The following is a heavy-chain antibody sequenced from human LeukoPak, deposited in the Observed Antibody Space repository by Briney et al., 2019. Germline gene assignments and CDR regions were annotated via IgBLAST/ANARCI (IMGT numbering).Heavy chain of an antibody. Sequence: SETLSLTCIVSGGSISSYYWSWIRQPPGEGLEWIGYIYYSGSTNYNPSLKSRVTISVDTSKNQFSLKLSSVTAANTAVYYCARDASGALAYNWFDPWGQGTLVTVSS. CDR2: IYYSGST. V-gene: IGHV4-59*01. J-gene: IGHJ5*02. CDR3: ARDASGALAYNWFDP. CDR1: GGSISSYY.